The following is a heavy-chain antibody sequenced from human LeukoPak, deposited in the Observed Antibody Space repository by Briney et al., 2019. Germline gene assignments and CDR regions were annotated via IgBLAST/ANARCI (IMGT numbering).Heavy chain of an antibody. CDR3: ARHPSAVAGKTFDC. J-gene: IGHJ4*02. CDR1: GGSLRTYY. Sequence: PSETLSLTCTVSGGSLRTYYWSWIRQPPGKGLEWIGYIYYTRSTNYNPSLKSRATISVDASNNQFSLKLSSVTAADTAVYYCARHPSAVAGKTFDCWGQGTLVTVSS. CDR2: IYYTRST. V-gene: IGHV4-59*08. D-gene: IGHD6-19*01.